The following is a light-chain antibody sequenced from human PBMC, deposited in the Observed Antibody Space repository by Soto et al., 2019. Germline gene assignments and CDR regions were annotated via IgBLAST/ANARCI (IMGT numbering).Light chain of an antibody. CDR1: QSISSW. CDR2: KAS. CDR3: LQTYSPPWT. V-gene: IGKV1-5*03. Sequence: DITTTQSPSTLSASVGDRVPITCRASQSISSWLAWYQQKPGKAPKLLIYKASTLESGVPSNFSGSGSGTEFTLTISSLQPEDVATYFCLQTYSPPWTFAQGTNVDI. J-gene: IGKJ1*01.